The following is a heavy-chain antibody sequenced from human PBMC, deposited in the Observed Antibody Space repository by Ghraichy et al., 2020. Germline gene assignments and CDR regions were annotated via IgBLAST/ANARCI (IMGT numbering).Heavy chain of an antibody. V-gene: IGHV3-21*01. J-gene: IGHJ4*02. CDR3: ARAAGEMSATRYFDY. Sequence: GGSLRLSCAASGFTFSSYGMNWVRQAPGKGLEWVSSISSSSSSYIFYADSVKGRFTISRDNAKDSLYLQMNSLRAEDTAVYYCARAAGEMSATRYFDYWGQGALVTVSS. CDR2: ISSSSSSYI. CDR1: GFTFSSYG. D-gene: IGHD5-24*01.